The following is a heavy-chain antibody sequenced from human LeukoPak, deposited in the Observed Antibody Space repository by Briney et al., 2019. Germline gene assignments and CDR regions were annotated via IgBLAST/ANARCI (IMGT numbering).Heavy chain of an antibody. J-gene: IGHJ4*02. CDR3: AKSDCGGDCHLLDY. CDR1: GLTFSTYA. V-gene: IGHV3-23*01. D-gene: IGHD2-21*02. Sequence: GGSLRLSCAASGLTFSTYAMSWVRQAPGKGLEWVSHFGGSGGTIYYADSVKGRFTISRDNSKNTLYLQMNSLRAEDTAVYYCAKSDCGGDCHLLDYWGQGTLVTVSS. CDR2: FGGSGGTI.